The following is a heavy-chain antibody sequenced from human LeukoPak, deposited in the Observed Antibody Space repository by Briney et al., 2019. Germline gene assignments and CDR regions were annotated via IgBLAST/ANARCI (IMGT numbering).Heavy chain of an antibody. Sequence: PSETLSLTCAVYGGSFSGYYWSWIRQPPGKGLEWIGEINHSRSTNYNPSLKSRVTISVDTSKNQFSLKLSSVTAADTAVYYCARVAFYDYVWGSYRPFDYWGQGTLVTVSS. CDR2: INHSRST. D-gene: IGHD3-16*02. J-gene: IGHJ4*02. V-gene: IGHV4-34*01. CDR3: ARVAFYDYVWGSYRPFDY. CDR1: GGSFSGYY.